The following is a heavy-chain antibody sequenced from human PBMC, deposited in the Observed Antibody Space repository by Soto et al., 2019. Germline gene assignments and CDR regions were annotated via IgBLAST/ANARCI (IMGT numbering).Heavy chain of an antibody. D-gene: IGHD3-10*01. CDR1: GGTFSSYA. Sequence: SVKVSCKASGGTFSSYAISWVRQAPGQGXEWMGGIIPIFGTANYAQKFQGRVTITADESTSTAYMELSSLRSEDTAVYYCARIRITMVRGVITPYYYGMDVWGQGTTVTVSS. CDR3: ARIRITMVRGVITPYYYGMDV. CDR2: IIPIFGTA. J-gene: IGHJ6*02. V-gene: IGHV1-69*13.